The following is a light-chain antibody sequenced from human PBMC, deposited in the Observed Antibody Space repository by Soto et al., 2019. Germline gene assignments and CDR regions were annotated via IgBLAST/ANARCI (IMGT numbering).Light chain of an antibody. J-gene: IGKJ1*01. V-gene: IGKV1-5*03. Sequence: DIQMTQSPSTLSGSVGDRVTITCRASQTISSWLAWYQQKPGKAPKLLIYKASTLKSGVPTRFSGIGSETEFTLTISSLQPDDFATYYCQHYNSYSEAFGQGTKVDIK. CDR2: KAS. CDR1: QTISSW. CDR3: QHYNSYSEA.